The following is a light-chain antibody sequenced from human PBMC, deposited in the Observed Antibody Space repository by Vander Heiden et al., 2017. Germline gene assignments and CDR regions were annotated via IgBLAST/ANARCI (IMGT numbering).Light chain of an antibody. J-gene: IGLJ1*01. Sequence: SVLTPPPSVSGAPGQRVTISGTGRNSNIGAGYDVHWYQQLPGTAPKLLIYANSNRPSGVPDRFSGSKSGTSASLASTGLQAEDEADYYCQSYDSSLSGYVFGTGTKVTVL. V-gene: IGLV1-40*01. CDR3: QSYDSSLSGYV. CDR2: ANS. CDR1: NSNIGAGYD.